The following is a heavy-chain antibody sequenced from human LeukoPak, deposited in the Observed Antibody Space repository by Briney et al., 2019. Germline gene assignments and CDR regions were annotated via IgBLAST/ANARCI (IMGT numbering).Heavy chain of an antibody. J-gene: IGHJ4*02. CDR1: GLTFSSYA. CDR2: ISGSGGDT. D-gene: IGHD3-3*01. V-gene: IGHV3-23*01. CDR3: AKLYYDFWSGYPYYFDY. Sequence: GGSLRLYCAASGLTFSSYAMSWVRQAPGKGLEWVSSISGSGGDTHYADSVKGRFTISRDNSKNTLYLQMNSPRAEDTALYYCAKLYYDFWSGYPYYFDYWGQGTLVTVSS.